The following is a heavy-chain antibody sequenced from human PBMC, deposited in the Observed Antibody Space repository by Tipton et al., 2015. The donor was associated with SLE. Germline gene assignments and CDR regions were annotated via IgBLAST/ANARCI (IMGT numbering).Heavy chain of an antibody. CDR1: RDSFSDYF. CDR2: INHGRGT. V-gene: IGHV4-34*01. J-gene: IGHJ6*03. D-gene: IGHD3-10*01. CDR3: ARGVRYYGSQTYPYYYFYMDV. Sequence: TLSLTCAVYRDSFSDYFWTWIRQPPGKGLQWIEEINHGRGTNYSPSLKSRVTISLDKSQNQFSLKLSSVTAADTAVYYCARGVRYYGSQTYPYYYFYMDVWGKGTTVTVSS.